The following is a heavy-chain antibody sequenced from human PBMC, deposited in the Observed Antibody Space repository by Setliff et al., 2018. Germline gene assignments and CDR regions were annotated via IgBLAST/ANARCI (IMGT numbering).Heavy chain of an antibody. CDR1: GFTFRNYG. D-gene: IGHD2-15*01. CDR2: IWFDGGNE. Sequence: GGSLRLSCAASGFTFRNYGMHWVRQAPGKGPEWVAVIWFDGGNEFYADSVRGRFTISRDNSKNMLYLQMDSLRVEDTAVYYCAKNQGTGYCSGGSCYLFEHWGQGVQVTVSS. CDR3: AKNQGTGYCSGGSCYLFEH. V-gene: IGHV3-33*03. J-gene: IGHJ4*02.